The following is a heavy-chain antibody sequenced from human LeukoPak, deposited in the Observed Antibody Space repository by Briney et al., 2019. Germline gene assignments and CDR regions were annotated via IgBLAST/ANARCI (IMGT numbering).Heavy chain of an antibody. CDR2: ISSSSNYI. D-gene: IGHD5-24*01. CDR3: AREMAAGTFDY. J-gene: IGHJ4*01. V-gene: IGHV3-21*01. CDR1: EFTFSSYS. Sequence: GGSLRLSCAASEFTFSSYSMNWVRQAPGKGLEWVSSISSSSNYIYYADSMKGRFTISRDNAKNSLYLQMNSLRAEDTAVYFCAREMAAGTFDYWGQEPWSPSPQ.